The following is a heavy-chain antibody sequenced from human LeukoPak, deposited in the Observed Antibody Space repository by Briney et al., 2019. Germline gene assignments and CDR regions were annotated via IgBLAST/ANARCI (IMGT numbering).Heavy chain of an antibody. V-gene: IGHV4-61*02. CDR2: IYTSGST. D-gene: IGHD3-3*01. CDR3: ARDLGFTYYDFWSGYFMGDAFDI. J-gene: IGHJ3*02. CDR1: GGSISSGSYY. Sequence: SQTLSLTCTVSGGSISSGSYYWRWIRQPAGKGLEWIGRIYTSGSTNYNPSLKSRVTISVDTSKNQFSLKPSSVTAADTAVYYCARDLGFTYYDFWSGYFMGDAFDIWGQGTMVTVSS.